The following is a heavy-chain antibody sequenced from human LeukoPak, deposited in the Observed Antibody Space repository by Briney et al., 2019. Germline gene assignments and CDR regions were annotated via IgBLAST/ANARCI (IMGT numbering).Heavy chain of an antibody. V-gene: IGHV3-20*04. CDR1: GFTFDEYG. CDR2: INWNGGNA. CDR3: ARRFLYSSSWFFDL. Sequence: PGGSLRLSCAASGFTFDEYGMNWVRHVPGKGLECVSGINWNGGNAGYADSVKGRFTISRDNAKNSLYLQMDSLTAEDTALYYCARRFLYSSSWFFDLWGQGTLVTVSS. J-gene: IGHJ4*02. D-gene: IGHD6-13*01.